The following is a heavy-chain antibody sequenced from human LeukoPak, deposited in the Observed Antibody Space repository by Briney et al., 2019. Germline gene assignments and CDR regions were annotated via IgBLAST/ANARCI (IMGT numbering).Heavy chain of an antibody. CDR1: GGSISPYY. D-gene: IGHD5-12*01. CDR3: TRARREFLGGYDHRPGAF. V-gene: IGHV4-59*01. CDR2: VYYSGTT. Sequence: SETLSLTCNVSGGSISPYYWSWVRQSPEEGRERSGWVYYSGTTNYNPSPTSRVTTSLHTPHNQFSLILTSVTAADTAVYYCTRARREFLGGYDHRPGAFWGQGTTVTVSS. J-gene: IGHJ6*02.